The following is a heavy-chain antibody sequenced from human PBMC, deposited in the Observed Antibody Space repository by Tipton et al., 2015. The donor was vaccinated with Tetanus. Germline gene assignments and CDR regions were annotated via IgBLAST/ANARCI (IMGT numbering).Heavy chain of an antibody. CDR3: ARGYNGYDILTAYPHYFDS. V-gene: IGHV4-59*01. J-gene: IGHJ4*02. CDR1: GGSISSYY. CDR2: IYYRGST. Sequence: LRLSCTVSGGSISSYYWTWIRQPPGRGLEWIGHIYYRGSTNYNSSLKSRVTISVDTSKNQFSLKLSSVTAADTAVYYCARGYNGYDILTAYPHYFDSWGQGTLVTVSS. D-gene: IGHD3-9*01.